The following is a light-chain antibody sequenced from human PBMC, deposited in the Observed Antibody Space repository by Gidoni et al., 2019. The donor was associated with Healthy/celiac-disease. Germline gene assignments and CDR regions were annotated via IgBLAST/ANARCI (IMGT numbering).Light chain of an antibody. V-gene: IGLV3-1*01. Sequence: SYELTQPPSVSVSPGQTASIPCSGDKLGEKYSCWYQQKPGQSPVLVIYQDSKRPSGIPERFSGSNSGNTATLTISGTQAMDEADYYCQAWDSSTAHYVFGTGTKVTVL. CDR1: KLGEKY. CDR3: QAWDSSTAHYV. J-gene: IGLJ1*01. CDR2: QDS.